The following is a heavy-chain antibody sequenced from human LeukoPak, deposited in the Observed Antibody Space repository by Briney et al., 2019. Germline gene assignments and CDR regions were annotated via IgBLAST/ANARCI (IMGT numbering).Heavy chain of an antibody. J-gene: IGHJ4*02. V-gene: IGHV3-23*01. D-gene: IGHD3-10*01. CDR2: ISDSGGST. Sequence: GGSLRLSCAASGFTFSSYGMSWVRQAPGKGLEWVSSISDSGGSTYYADSVKGRFTISRDNSKNTLYVQMNSLRAEDTAVYYCAKDRLRVAGGFDYWGQGTLVTVSS. CDR3: AKDRLRVAGGFDY. CDR1: GFTFSSYG.